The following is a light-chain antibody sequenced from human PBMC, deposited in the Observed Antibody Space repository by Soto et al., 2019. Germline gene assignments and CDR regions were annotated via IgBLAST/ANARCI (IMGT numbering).Light chain of an antibody. V-gene: IGKV3-20*01. CDR2: GAS. CDR3: QQYGSSPYP. CDR1: QSVSSSY. Sequence: EIVLTQSPGTLSLSPGERATLSCRASQSVSSSYLAWYQQKPGQAPRLLIYGASSRATGIPDRFSGSGSGTECTLTISRLEPEDFAVYYCQQYGSSPYPFGQGTKLEIK. J-gene: IGKJ2*01.